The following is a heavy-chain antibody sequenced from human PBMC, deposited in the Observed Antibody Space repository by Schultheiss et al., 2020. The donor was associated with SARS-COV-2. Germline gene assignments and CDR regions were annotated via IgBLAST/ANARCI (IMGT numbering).Heavy chain of an antibody. CDR1: GFTFSTYA. J-gene: IGHJ3*02. CDR3: ASPLNYDFWSGYYTVGFDI. V-gene: IGHV4-34*01. CDR2: INHSGST. Sequence: GSLRLSCAASGFTFSTYAMSWVRQAPGKGLEWIGEINHSGSTNYNPSLKSRVTISVDTSKNQFSLKLSSVTAADTAVYYCASPLNYDFWSGYYTVGFDIWGQGTMVTVSS. D-gene: IGHD3-3*01.